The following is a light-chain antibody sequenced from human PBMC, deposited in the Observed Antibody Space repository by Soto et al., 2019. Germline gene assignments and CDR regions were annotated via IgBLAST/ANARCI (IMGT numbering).Light chain of an antibody. Sequence: DIQVTQSPSSLSASVGDRVTITCQASQDISNHLNWYQQKPGKAPKLLIFAASSLQSGVPSRFSGSRSGPDFTLTISSLQPEDFATYYCQQSYSSPPTFGQGTKVEIK. V-gene: IGKV1-39*01. CDR3: QQSYSSPPT. CDR2: AAS. J-gene: IGKJ1*01. CDR1: QDISNH.